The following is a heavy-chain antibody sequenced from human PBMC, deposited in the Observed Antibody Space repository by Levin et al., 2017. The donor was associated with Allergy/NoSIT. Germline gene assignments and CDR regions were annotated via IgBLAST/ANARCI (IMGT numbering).Heavy chain of an antibody. CDR3: ARDQVVRGIITTYTWGLDY. J-gene: IGHJ4*02. V-gene: IGHV3-33*01. CDR1: GFNFSSYD. CDR2: IWYDGSNK. Sequence: PGGSLRLSCAASGFNFSSYDMRWVRQAPGKGLEWVAVIWYDGSNKYYTDSVKGRFTISRDNSKNTLYLEMNSLRAEDTAVYYCARDQVVRGIITTYTWGLDYWGQGILVTVSS. D-gene: IGHD3-10*01.